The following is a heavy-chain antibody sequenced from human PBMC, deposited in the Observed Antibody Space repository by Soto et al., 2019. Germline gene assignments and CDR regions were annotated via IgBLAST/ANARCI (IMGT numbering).Heavy chain of an antibody. CDR2: INQDGSTT. Sequence: HPGGSLRLSCAASGVTFSTYWMHWVRQAPGKGLVWVSHINQDGSTTTYADSVKGRFTISRDNAKNTPYLQLNSLRAEDTDVYYCVLIGLAPGYWGQRTLVTVSS. V-gene: IGHV3-74*01. CDR1: GVTFSTYW. J-gene: IGHJ4*02. D-gene: IGHD1-1*01. CDR3: VLIGLAPGY.